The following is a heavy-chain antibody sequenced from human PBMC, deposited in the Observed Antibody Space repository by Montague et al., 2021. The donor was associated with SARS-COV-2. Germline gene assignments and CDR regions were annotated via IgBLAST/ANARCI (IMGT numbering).Heavy chain of an antibody. CDR1: GFPFSNYW. CDR2: IKQDESEK. J-gene: IGHJ6*02. V-gene: IGHV3-7*01. CDR3: ARDRTPPYGKSWYEEYYYHAMEV. D-gene: IGHD6-13*01. Sequence: SLRLSCAASGFPFSNYWMTWVRQAPGKGLEWVANIKQDESEKYYVDSVKGRFTISRDNAEKSLYLHMSRLRGEDTAIYYCARDRTPPYGKSWYEEYYYHAMEVWGRGTTVIVSS.